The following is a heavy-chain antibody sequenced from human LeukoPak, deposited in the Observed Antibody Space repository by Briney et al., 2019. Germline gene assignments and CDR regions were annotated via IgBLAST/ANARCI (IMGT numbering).Heavy chain of an antibody. Sequence: GGPLRLSCAASGFTFSSYAMSWVRQAPGKGLEWVSAISGSGGSTYYADPVKGRFTISRDNSKNTLYLQMNSLRAEDTAVYYCAKDGTPVGTDWLLPGWFDPWGQGTLVTVSS. V-gene: IGHV3-23*01. J-gene: IGHJ5*02. CDR3: AKDGTPVGTDWLLPGWFDP. CDR1: GFTFSSYA. CDR2: ISGSGGST. D-gene: IGHD3/OR15-3a*01.